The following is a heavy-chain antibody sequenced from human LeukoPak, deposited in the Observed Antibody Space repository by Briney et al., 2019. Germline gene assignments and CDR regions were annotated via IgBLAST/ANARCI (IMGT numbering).Heavy chain of an antibody. V-gene: IGHV3-23*01. J-gene: IGHJ4*02. CDR1: GFTFSSYA. CDR3: AKLSPYGSGSYYNW. D-gene: IGHD3-10*01. CDR2: ISGSGGST. Sequence: GGSLRLSCAASGFTFSSYAMSWVRQAPGKGLEWVSAISGSGGSTYYADSVKGRLTISRDNSKNTLYLQMNSLRAEDTAVYYCAKLSPYGSGSYYNWWGQGTLVTVSS.